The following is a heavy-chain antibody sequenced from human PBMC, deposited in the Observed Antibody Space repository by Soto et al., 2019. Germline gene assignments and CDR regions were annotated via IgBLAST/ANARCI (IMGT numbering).Heavy chain of an antibody. V-gene: IGHV3-23*01. D-gene: IGHD1-20*01. CDR3: AKELPGSSITGSIDY. Sequence: GGSLRLSCAASGFTFSRFAMNWVRQAPGKGLEWVSAISGSGDRTYYSDSVKGRFTISRDNSKNTLYLQMNSLRAEDAAVYYCAKELPGSSITGSIDYWGQGTLVTVSS. J-gene: IGHJ4*02. CDR1: GFTFSRFA. CDR2: ISGSGDRT.